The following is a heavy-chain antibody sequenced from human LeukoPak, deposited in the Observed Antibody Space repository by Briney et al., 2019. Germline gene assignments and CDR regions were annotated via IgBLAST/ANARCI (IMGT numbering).Heavy chain of an antibody. V-gene: IGHV3-30-3*01. CDR2: ISYDGSNK. J-gene: IGHJ4*02. D-gene: IGHD3-3*01. CDR3: ARDGGLRFLEWLPDY. Sequence: GGSLRLSCAASGFTFSSYAMSWVRQAPGKGLEWVAVISYDGSNKYYADSLKGRFTISRDNSKNTLYLQMNSLRAEDTAVYYCARDGGLRFLEWLPDYWGQGTLVTVSS. CDR1: GFTFSSYA.